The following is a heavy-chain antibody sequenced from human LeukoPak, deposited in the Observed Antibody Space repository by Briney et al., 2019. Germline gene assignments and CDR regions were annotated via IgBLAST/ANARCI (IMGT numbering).Heavy chain of an antibody. Sequence: SETLSLTCTVSGGSISSYYWSWIRQPPGKALEWIGYIYYSGSTNYNPSLKSRVTISVDTSKNQFSLKLSSVTAADTAVYYCARHSSGWYKMGVDYWGQGTLVTVSS. V-gene: IGHV4-59*01. CDR1: GGSISSYY. CDR2: IYYSGST. CDR3: ARHSSGWYKMGVDY. D-gene: IGHD6-19*01. J-gene: IGHJ4*02.